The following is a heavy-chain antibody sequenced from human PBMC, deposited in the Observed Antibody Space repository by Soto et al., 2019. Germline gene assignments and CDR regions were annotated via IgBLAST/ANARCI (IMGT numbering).Heavy chain of an antibody. V-gene: IGHV1-46*01. D-gene: IGHD2-2*01. Sequence: ASVKVSCKASGYIFIHYYIHWVRQAPGQGLEWMAIINPNGGSTNYAQKFQGRVTVTSDTSTSTVYMELNSLGSDDTAVYYCARTVDIVVVPAAIEIDPWGQGTLVTVSS. CDR1: GYIFIHYY. CDR2: INPNGGST. J-gene: IGHJ5*02. CDR3: ARTVDIVVVPAAIEIDP.